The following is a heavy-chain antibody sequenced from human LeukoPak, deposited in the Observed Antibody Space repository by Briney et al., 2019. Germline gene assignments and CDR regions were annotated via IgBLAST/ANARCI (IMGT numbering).Heavy chain of an antibody. CDR3: ARGRTTVTTYYFDY. CDR2: ISGSGGST. J-gene: IGHJ4*02. Sequence: GGALRLSCAASGFTFSSYAMSWVRQAPGKGLEWVSAISGSGGSTYYADAVKGRFTISRDNSKNTLYLQMNSLRAEDTAVYYCARGRTTVTTYYFDYWGQGTLVTVSS. D-gene: IGHD4-17*01. V-gene: IGHV3-23*01. CDR1: GFTFSSYA.